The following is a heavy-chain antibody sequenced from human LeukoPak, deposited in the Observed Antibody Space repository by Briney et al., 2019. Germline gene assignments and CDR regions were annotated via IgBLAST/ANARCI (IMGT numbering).Heavy chain of an antibody. D-gene: IGHD3-10*01. CDR3: ARDHWGENY. J-gene: IGHJ4*02. V-gene: IGHV1-2*02. CDR2: IDSNGGGT. CDR1: GYTFTGYY. Sequence: GASVKVSCKGAGYTFTGYYIHWVRQAPGQGLEWMGWIDSNGGGTRYAENVQGRVTLTRDTSISTVYMELSGLRSDDTAVYYCARDHWGENYWGQGTLVTVSP.